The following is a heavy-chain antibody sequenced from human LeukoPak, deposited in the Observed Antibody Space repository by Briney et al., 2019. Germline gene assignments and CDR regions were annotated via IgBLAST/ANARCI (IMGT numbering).Heavy chain of an antibody. D-gene: IGHD3-3*01. CDR3: ARDLAYDFWSAYYSTDH. CDR2: IYTSGST. V-gene: IGHV4-61*02. Sequence: PSETLSLTCTVSGGSISSGSYYWSWIRQPAGKGLEWIGRIYTSGSTNYNPSLKSRVTISVDTSKIQFSLKLSSVTAADTAVYYCARDLAYDFWSAYYSTDHWGQGTPVTVSS. CDR1: GGSISSGSYY. J-gene: IGHJ5*02.